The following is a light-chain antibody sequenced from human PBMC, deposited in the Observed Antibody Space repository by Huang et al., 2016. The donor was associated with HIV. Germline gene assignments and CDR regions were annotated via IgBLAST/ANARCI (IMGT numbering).Light chain of an antibody. J-gene: IGKJ1*01. CDR3: HQYNDWPPGT. Sequence: EIVMTQSPATLSVSPGERATLSCRASQSVSSYLAWYQQKPGQAPRLLIYGAATRATDIPARFSGSGSGTEFILTINSLQSEDFAVYYCHQYNDWPPGTFGQGTKVEIK. CDR2: GAA. V-gene: IGKV3-15*01. CDR1: QSVSSY.